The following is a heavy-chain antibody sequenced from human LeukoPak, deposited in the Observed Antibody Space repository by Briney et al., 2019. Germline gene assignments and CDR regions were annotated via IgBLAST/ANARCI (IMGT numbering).Heavy chain of an antibody. J-gene: IGHJ4*02. CDR2: IYYSGST. Sequence: SETLSLTCTVSGGSISSGDYYWSWIRQSLGKGLEWIGYIYYSGSTYYNPSLKSRVTVSVDTSKSQFSLKLNSVTAADTAVYYCARDPYSGYDPRFDYWGQGTLATVSS. CDR1: GGSISSGDYY. V-gene: IGHV4-30-4*01. D-gene: IGHD5-12*01. CDR3: ARDPYSGYDPRFDY.